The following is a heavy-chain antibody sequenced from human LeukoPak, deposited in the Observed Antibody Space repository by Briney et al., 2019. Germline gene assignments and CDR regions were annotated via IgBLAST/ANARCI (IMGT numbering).Heavy chain of an antibody. J-gene: IGHJ3*02. D-gene: IGHD3-16*01. CDR3: ARDVEGGTFDI. CDR2: IDQSGGRN. V-gene: IGHV3-7*05. Sequence: GGSLRLSCAASGFTFSSYAMSWVRQAPGRGLEWVANIDQSGGRNNYVDSVKGRFTISRDNAKNSLFLEMSSLRADDTAVYFCARDVEGGTFDIWGQGTTVTVSS. CDR1: GFTFSSYA.